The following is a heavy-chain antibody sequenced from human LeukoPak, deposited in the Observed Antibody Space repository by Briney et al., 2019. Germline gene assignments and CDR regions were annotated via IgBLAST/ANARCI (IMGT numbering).Heavy chain of an antibody. CDR1: GYTFNGYY. J-gene: IGHJ5*02. V-gene: IGHV1-2*02. Sequence: ASVKVSCKASGYTFNGYYMHWVRQAPGQGLEWMGWINPNNGGTNYAQKFQGRVTMTRDTSISTAYMELSRLRSDDTAVYYCARLGSEVRAPYNWFDPWGQGTLVTVSS. CDR2: INPNNGGT. CDR3: ARLGSEVRAPYNWFDP. D-gene: IGHD3-10*01.